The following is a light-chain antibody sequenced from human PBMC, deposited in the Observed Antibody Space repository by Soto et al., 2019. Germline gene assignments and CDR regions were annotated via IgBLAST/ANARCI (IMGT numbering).Light chain of an antibody. Sequence: EIVLTQSPGTLSLSPGERATLSYRASQSVTTTYLAWYQQKPGQAPRLLIYNIDSRAAGIPDRFSGSGSGTDFTLSINRLEPEDFAVYYCQHYGSLPRTFGQGTKVEI. CDR3: QHYGSLPRT. V-gene: IGKV3-20*01. CDR1: QSVTTTY. J-gene: IGKJ2*02. CDR2: NID.